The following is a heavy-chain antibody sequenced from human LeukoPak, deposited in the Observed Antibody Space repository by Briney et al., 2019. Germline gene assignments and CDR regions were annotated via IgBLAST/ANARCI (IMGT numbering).Heavy chain of an antibody. CDR2: ISGSGGST. CDR1: GFTFSSYA. V-gene: IGHV3-23*01. D-gene: IGHD5-18*01. CDR3: ARITRGYSYGPHSLDY. Sequence: GSLRLSCAASGFTFSSYAMSWVRQAPGKGLEWVSAISGSGGSTYYADSVKGRFTISRDNSKNTLYLQMNSLRAEDTAVYYCARITRGYSYGPHSLDYWGQGTLVTVSS. J-gene: IGHJ4*02.